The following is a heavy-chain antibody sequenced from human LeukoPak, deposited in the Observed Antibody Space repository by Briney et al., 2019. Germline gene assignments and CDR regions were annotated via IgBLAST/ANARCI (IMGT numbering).Heavy chain of an antibody. Sequence: ASVKVSCKASGGTFSSYAISWVRQAPGQGLEWMGGSIPIFGTANDAQKFQGRVTITADESTSTAYMELSSLRSEDTAVYYCARGRIGRIVVVPAAMRPPYYYGMDVWGKGTTVTVSS. CDR3: ARGRIGRIVVVPAAMRPPYYYGMDV. CDR1: GGTFSSYA. V-gene: IGHV1-69*13. CDR2: SIPIFGTA. J-gene: IGHJ6*04. D-gene: IGHD2-2*01.